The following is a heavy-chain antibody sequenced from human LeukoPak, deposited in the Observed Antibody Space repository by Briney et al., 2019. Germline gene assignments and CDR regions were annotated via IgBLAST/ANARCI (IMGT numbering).Heavy chain of an antibody. CDR3: AIRGGGGIGMGLLGSFDF. Sequence: SVKVSCKASGGTFSTTAISWVRQVPGQGLEWMGGIIPTFGTPNYAHNFQDRFTITADESTTTVFMELSALRSEDTAVYYCAIRGGGGIGMGLLGSFDFWGQGALVTVSS. J-gene: IGHJ4*02. CDR2: IIPTFGTP. D-gene: IGHD6-13*01. CDR1: GGTFSTTA. V-gene: IGHV1-69*01.